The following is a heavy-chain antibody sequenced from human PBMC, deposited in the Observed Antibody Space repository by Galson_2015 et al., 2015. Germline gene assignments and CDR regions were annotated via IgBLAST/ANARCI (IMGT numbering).Heavy chain of an antibody. J-gene: IGHJ6*03. CDR2: ISSSSSYT. CDR3: ARERPLGDYYYMDV. Sequence: GLEWVSYISSSSSYTNYADSVKGRFTISRDNAKNSLYLQMNSLRAEDTAVYYCARERPLGDYYYMDVWGKGTTVTVSS. V-gene: IGHV3-11*05. D-gene: IGHD3-16*01.